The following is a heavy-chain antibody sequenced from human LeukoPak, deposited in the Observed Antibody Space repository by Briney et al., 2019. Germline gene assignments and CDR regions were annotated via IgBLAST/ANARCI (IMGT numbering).Heavy chain of an antibody. V-gene: IGHV3-48*03. Sequence: PGGSLRLSCAASGFTFSTYEMNWVRQAPGKGLEWISYISSGGTDIYYTDSVKGRFTISRDNAENSLFLQMNSLRAADTAVYYCARALTRTYSFDYWGRGTLVTVSS. D-gene: IGHD3-9*01. CDR2: ISSGGTDI. CDR3: ARALTRTYSFDY. J-gene: IGHJ4*02. CDR1: GFTFSTYE.